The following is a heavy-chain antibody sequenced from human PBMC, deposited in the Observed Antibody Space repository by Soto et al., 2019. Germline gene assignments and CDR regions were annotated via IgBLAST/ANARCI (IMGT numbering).Heavy chain of an antibody. CDR3: LDGYNL. CDR1: GFTFNSYA. Sequence: VQLLESGGGLVQPGGSLRLSCAASGFTFNSYAMSWVRQTPGKGLEWVAVISYDGSNKYYADSVKGRFTISRDNSKNTLYLQMNSLRAEDTAVYYCLDGYNLWGQGTLVTVSS. D-gene: IGHD5-12*01. V-gene: IGHV3-30*01. J-gene: IGHJ5*02. CDR2: ISYDGSNK.